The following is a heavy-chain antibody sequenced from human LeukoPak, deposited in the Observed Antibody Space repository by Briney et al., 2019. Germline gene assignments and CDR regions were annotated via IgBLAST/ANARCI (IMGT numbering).Heavy chain of an antibody. D-gene: IGHD6-13*01. V-gene: IGHV1-69*05. Sequence: GASVKVSCKASGGTFSSYAISWVRQAPGQGLEWMGRIIPIFGTANYAQKFQGRVTITTDESTSTAYMELSSLRSEDTAVYYCARMRRSSSWYQPHLFDYWGQGTLVTVSS. J-gene: IGHJ4*02. CDR2: IIPIFGTA. CDR3: ARMRRSSSWYQPHLFDY. CDR1: GGTFSSYA.